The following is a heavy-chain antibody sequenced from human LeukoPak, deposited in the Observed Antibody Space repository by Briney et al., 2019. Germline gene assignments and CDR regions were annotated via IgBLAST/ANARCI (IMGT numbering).Heavy chain of an antibody. D-gene: IGHD6-19*01. CDR2: IYPGDSDT. Sequence: GESLKISCKGSGYSFTSYWIGWVRQMPGKGLEWMGIIYPGDSDTRYSPSFQGRVTISADKSISTAYLQWSSLKASDTAMYYCARQATYSSGWYYFDYWGQGTLVTVSS. CDR1: GYSFTSYW. J-gene: IGHJ4*02. V-gene: IGHV5-51*01. CDR3: ARQATYSSGWYYFDY.